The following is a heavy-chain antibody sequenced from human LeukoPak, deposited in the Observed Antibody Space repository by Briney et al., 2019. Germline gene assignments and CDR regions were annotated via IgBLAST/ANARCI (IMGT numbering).Heavy chain of an antibody. CDR2: IKETGSEK. J-gene: IGHJ4*02. CDR1: GFTVSSYW. CDR3: ARESVPYAPGGDY. D-gene: IGHD3-16*01. Sequence: GGSLRLSCAASGFTVSSYWMTWVSQAPGKGLEWVANIKETGSEKNYADSVKGRFTISRDNAKNALYLQMDSLRAEDTAVYYCARESVPYAPGGDYSGEGTLVTVSS. V-gene: IGHV3-7*01.